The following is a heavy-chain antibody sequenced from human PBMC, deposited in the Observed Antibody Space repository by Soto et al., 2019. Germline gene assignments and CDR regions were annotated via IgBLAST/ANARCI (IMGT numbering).Heavy chain of an antibody. D-gene: IGHD3-16*02. CDR1: GGSISSSSYY. CDR2: IYYSGST. V-gene: IGHV4-39*01. Sequence: PSETLSLTCTVSGGSISSSSYYWGWIRQPPGKGLEWIGIIYYSGSTYYNPSLKSRVTISVDTSKNQFSLKLSSVTAADTAVYYCATLSKNPAHYFYGMDVWGQGTTVT. J-gene: IGHJ6*02. CDR3: ATLSKNPAHYFYGMDV.